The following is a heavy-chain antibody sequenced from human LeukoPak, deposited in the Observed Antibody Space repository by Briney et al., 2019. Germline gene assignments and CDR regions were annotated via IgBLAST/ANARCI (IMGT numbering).Heavy chain of an antibody. CDR3: AKSGLDDGVLKYYYDSSGYYHFDY. CDR1: GFTFSSYA. CDR2: ISGSGGST. J-gene: IGHJ4*02. V-gene: IGHV3-23*01. D-gene: IGHD3-22*01. Sequence: GGSLRLSCAASGFTFSSYAMSWVRQAPGKGLEWVSAISGSGGSTYYAGSVKGRFTISRDNSKNTLYLQMNSLRAEDTAVYYCAKSGLDDGVLKYYYDSSGYYHFDYWGQGTLVTVSS.